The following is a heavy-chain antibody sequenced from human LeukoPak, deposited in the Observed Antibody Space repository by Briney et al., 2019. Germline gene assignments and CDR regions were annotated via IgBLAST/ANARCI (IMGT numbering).Heavy chain of an antibody. V-gene: IGHV1-46*01. J-gene: IGHJ4*02. CDR3: ARARSNYGGGRYYFDY. Sequence: ASVKVSCKASGYTFTGYYMHWVRQATGQGLEWMGIINPSGGSTSYAQKFQGRVTMTRDTSTSTVYMELSSLRSEDTAVYYCARARSNYGGGRYYFDYWGQGTLVTVSS. CDR1: GYTFTGYY. D-gene: IGHD4-11*01. CDR2: INPSGGST.